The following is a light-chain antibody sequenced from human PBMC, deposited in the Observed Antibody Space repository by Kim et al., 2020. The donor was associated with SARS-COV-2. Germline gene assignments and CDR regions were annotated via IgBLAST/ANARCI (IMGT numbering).Light chain of an antibody. CDR3: AAWDDSLSGVV. V-gene: IGLV1-47*02. CDR2: SNN. Sequence: ELTQPPSASGTPGQRVTISCSGSSSNIGSNYVYWYQQLPGTAPKLLIYSNNQRPPGVPDRFSGSKSGTSASLAISGLRSEDEADYYCAAWDDSLSGVVFGGGTQLTVL. CDR1: SSNIGSNY. J-gene: IGLJ2*01.